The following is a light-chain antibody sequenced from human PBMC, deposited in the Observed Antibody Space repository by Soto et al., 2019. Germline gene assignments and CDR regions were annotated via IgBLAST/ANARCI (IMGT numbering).Light chain of an antibody. J-gene: IGKJ1*01. V-gene: IGKV1-33*01. CDR2: DAS. CDR3: QQYHDLFPWT. CDR1: QDISNY. Sequence: DIQMTQSPSSLSASVGDRVTVTCQASQDISNYLNWYQHKAGKAPKLLISDASNLQTGVPSRFSGSGSGTDFTFTISSLQPEHIATYYCQQYHDLFPWTFGQGTKVEI.